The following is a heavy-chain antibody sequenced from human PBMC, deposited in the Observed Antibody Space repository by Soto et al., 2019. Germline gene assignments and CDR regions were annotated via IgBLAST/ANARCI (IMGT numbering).Heavy chain of an antibody. Sequence: EVQLVESGGGLVQPGGSLRLSCAASGFTFSSYAMHWVRQAPGKGLEYVSAISSNGGSTYYANSVKGRFTISRDNSKNTLYLQMGSLRAEDMAVYYCARVGGGGDWCRDWYFDLWGRGTLVTVSS. D-gene: IGHD2-21*02. V-gene: IGHV3-64*01. CDR2: ISSNGGST. CDR1: GFTFSSYA. CDR3: ARVGGGGDWCRDWYFDL. J-gene: IGHJ2*01.